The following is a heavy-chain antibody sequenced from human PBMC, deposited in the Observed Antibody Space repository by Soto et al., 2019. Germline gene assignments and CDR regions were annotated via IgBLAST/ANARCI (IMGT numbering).Heavy chain of an antibody. Sequence: SETLSLTCNVSGGSIGTSRSYWALIRQPPGKGLEWLANIFYSGSTYYNPSLASRVTVSVDTSKNEFSLKLRFVTAADTAVYYCARQPTTGDTDLWFDPWGQGTLVTVSS. CDR3: ARQPTTGDTDLWFDP. V-gene: IGHV4-39*01. CDR1: GGSIGTSRSY. J-gene: IGHJ5*02. D-gene: IGHD2-21*01. CDR2: IFYSGST.